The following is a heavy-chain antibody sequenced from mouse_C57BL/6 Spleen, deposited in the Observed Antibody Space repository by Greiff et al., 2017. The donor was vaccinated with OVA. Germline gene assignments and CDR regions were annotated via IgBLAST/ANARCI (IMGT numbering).Heavy chain of an antibody. D-gene: IGHD1-1*01. CDR1: GYTFTDYY. V-gene: IGHV1-26*01. CDR3: ARFEATVGFDY. Sequence: VQLQQSGPELVKPGASVKISCKASGYTFTDYYMNWVKQSHGKSLEWIGDINPNNGGTSYNQKFKGKATLTVDKSSSTAYMELRSLTSEDSAVYYCARFEATVGFDYWGKGTTLTVSS. CDR2: INPNNGGT. J-gene: IGHJ2*01.